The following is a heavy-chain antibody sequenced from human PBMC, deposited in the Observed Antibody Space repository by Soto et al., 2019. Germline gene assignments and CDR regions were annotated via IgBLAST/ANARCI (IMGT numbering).Heavy chain of an antibody. D-gene: IGHD6-6*01. CDR3: ASILGSSSGYYYGMDV. CDR2: IYPGDSDT. CDR1: GYSFTSYW. V-gene: IGHV5-51*01. Sequence: GESLKISCKGSGYSFTSYWIGWVRQMPGKGLEWMGIIYPGDSDTRYSPSFQGQVTISADKSISTAYLQWSSLKASDTAMYYCASILGSSSGYYYGMDVWGQGTTVTVSS. J-gene: IGHJ6*02.